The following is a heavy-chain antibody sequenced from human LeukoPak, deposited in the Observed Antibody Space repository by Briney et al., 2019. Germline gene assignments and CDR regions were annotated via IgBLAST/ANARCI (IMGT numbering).Heavy chain of an antibody. CDR2: IKSDGSDT. Sequence: GGSLRLSCAASGFTLSSYWMRWVRQVPGKGLVWVSRIKSDGSDTRYADSVKGRFTISRDNAKNTLYLQMNSLRAEDTAVYYCAKDLEDYYRPLDYWGQGTLVTVSS. J-gene: IGHJ4*02. D-gene: IGHD3-22*01. CDR1: GFTLSSYW. V-gene: IGHV3-74*01. CDR3: AKDLEDYYRPLDY.